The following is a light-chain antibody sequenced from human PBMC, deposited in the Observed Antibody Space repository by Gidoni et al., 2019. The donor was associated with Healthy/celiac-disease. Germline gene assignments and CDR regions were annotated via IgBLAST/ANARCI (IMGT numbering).Light chain of an antibody. CDR3: QQYYSTPYT. CDR1: QSVLYSSNNKNY. CDR2: WAS. V-gene: IGKV4-1*01. J-gene: IGKJ2*01. Sequence: DIVMTQSPFSLAVSPGERAPINCKSSQSVLYSSNNKNYLAWYQQKPGQPPKLLIYWASTRETGVPERFSGSGSGTDFLLTISSLQAEFVAFYYCQQYYSTPYTFGQGTKLEIK.